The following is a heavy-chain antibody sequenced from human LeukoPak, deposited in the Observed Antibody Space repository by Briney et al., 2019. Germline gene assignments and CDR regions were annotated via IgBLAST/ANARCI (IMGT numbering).Heavy chain of an antibody. CDR2: INPSGGST. CDR3: ARQLPTPQYYYDSSGYYPFDY. J-gene: IGHJ4*02. Sequence: ASVKVSCKASGYTFTSYYIHWVRQAPGQGLEWMGIINPSGGSTSYAQKFQGRVTMTRDTSTSTVYMELSSLRSEDTAVYYCARQLPTPQYYYDSSGYYPFDYWGQGTLVTVSS. CDR1: GYTFTSYY. D-gene: IGHD3-22*01. V-gene: IGHV1-46*01.